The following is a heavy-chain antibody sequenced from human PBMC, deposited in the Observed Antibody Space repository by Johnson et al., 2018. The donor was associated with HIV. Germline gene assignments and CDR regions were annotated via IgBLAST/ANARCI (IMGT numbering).Heavy chain of an antibody. CDR1: GFTFSSYA. V-gene: IGHV3-30*04. CDR2: ISYDGTKI. Sequence: VQLVESGGGVVQPGRSLRLSCAASGFTFSSYAMHWVRQAPGKGLQWVAVISYDGTKIHYTDSVKGRFPIPRDNSKNTLYLQMNSLRAEDTAVYYCAKDSRRMGGLDAFDIWGQGTMVTVAS. J-gene: IGHJ3*02. CDR3: AKDSRRMGGLDAFDI. D-gene: IGHD3-16*01.